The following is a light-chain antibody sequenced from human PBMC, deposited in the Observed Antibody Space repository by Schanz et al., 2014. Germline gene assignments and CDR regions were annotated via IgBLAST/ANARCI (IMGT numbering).Light chain of an antibody. CDR1: SGHNTYI. CDR2: VEGSGSY. J-gene: IGLJ3*02. CDR3: QTWGTGIRV. V-gene: IGLV4-60*03. Sequence: QSVLTQSSSASAPLGSSVKLTCTLNSGHNTYIIAWHQQQPGKAPRYLMKVEGSGSYNKGSGVPDRFSGSRSGADRYLTISSLQSEDEADYYCQTWGTGIRVFGGGTKLTVL.